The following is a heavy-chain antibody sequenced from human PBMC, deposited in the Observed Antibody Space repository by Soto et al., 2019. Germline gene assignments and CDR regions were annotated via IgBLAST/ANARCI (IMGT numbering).Heavy chain of an antibody. CDR1: GFTFSSYG. Sequence: QVQLMESGGGVVQPGRSLRLSCAASGFTFSSYGIHWVRQAPGKGPEWVAVIWYDGSNKYYADSVKGRFTISRDNPKXXVXXQXXXXXXXXXXXXYCARGXXGXPLRLIDYWGQGTLVTVSS. D-gene: IGHD2-8*02. V-gene: IGHV3-33*01. J-gene: IGHJ4*02. CDR3: ARGXXGXPLRLIDY. CDR2: IWYDGSNK.